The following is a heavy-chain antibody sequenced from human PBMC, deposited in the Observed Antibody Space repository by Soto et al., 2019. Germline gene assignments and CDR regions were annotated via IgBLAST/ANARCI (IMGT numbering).Heavy chain of an antibody. CDR3: ARGEVVAANWFDP. J-gene: IGHJ5*02. Sequence: QVQMQESGPGLVKPSQTLYLTCSVSGGSIIDSGSFYWNWIRQHPGKGLEWIGYIYYSGSTYYNRSLKSRATISLDTSKNQFSRKLTSVTAADTAIDYCARGEVVAANWFDPWGQGTLVTVSS. D-gene: IGHD2-15*01. CDR2: IYYSGST. CDR1: GGSIIDSGSFY. V-gene: IGHV4-31*03.